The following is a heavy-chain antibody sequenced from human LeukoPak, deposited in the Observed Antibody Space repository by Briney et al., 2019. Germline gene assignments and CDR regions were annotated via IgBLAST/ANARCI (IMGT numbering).Heavy chain of an antibody. CDR2: INHSGST. CDR1: GGSFSGYY. Sequence: PSETLSLTCAVYGGSFSGYYWSWIRQPPGKGLEWIGEINHSGSTNYNPSLKSRVTISVDTSKNQFSLKLSSVTAADTAAYYCARNQLGIVGYWGQGTLVTVSS. J-gene: IGHJ4*02. D-gene: IGHD7-27*01. V-gene: IGHV4-34*01. CDR3: ARNQLGIVGY.